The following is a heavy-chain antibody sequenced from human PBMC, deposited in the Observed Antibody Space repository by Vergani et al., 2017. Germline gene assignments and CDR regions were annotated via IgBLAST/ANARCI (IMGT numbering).Heavy chain of an antibody. CDR1: GGSLSSGGYA. J-gene: IGHJ4*02. Sequence: QLQLPESGPGLVKPSQTLSLTCAVSGGSLSSGGYAWGWIRQPPGKGLEWIGYIYHSGSTYYNPSLKSRVTISVDRSKNQFSLKLSSVTAADTAVYYCARSSGSYRNWGQGTLVTVSS. V-gene: IGHV4-30-2*01. D-gene: IGHD1-26*01. CDR2: IYHSGST. CDR3: ARSSGSYRN.